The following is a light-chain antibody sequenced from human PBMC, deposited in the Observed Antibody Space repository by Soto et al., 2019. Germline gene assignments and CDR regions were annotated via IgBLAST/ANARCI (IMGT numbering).Light chain of an antibody. Sequence: EIVMTQSPATPSVSPGERATLSCRASQSVSSNLAWYQQKPGQAPRLLIYGASTRATDIPARFSGSGSGTEFTLTISSLQSEDFAVYYCQQYNNWPFTFGQGTKLETK. V-gene: IGKV3-15*01. CDR1: QSVSSN. CDR2: GAS. J-gene: IGKJ2*01. CDR3: QQYNNWPFT.